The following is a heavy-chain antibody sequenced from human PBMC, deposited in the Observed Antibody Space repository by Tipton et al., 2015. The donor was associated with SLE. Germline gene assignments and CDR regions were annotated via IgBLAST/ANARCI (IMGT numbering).Heavy chain of an antibody. CDR3: ARHWCTGGVCRRFDP. Sequence: TLSLTCTVSGGSISSHYWSWIRQPPGKGLEWIGYIYYSGSTYYNPSLKSRVTISVDTSKNQFSLKLSSVTAADTAVYYCARHWCTGGVCRRFDPWGQGTLGTVSS. J-gene: IGHJ5*02. CDR2: IYYSGST. V-gene: IGHV4-59*08. CDR1: GGSISSHY. D-gene: IGHD2-8*02.